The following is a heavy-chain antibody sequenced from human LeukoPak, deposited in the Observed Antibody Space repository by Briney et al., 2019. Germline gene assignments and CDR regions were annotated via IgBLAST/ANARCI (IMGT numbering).Heavy chain of an antibody. CDR1: GGSIRSSYYY. Sequence: SETLSLTCTVSGGSIRSSYYYWGWIRQPPGKGLEWIGGISSSGNTYYNPSLKSRITIFIDTSKNHFSLKLSSVSAADTAVYYCARLGAGPTYYDFWSGYSSFYFDYWGQGTLVTVSS. V-gene: IGHV4-39*02. J-gene: IGHJ4*02. CDR2: ISSSGNT. CDR3: ARLGAGPTYYDFWSGYSSFYFDY. D-gene: IGHD3-3*01.